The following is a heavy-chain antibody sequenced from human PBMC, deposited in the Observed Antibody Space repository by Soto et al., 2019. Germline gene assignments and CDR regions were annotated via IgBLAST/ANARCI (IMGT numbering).Heavy chain of an antibody. V-gene: IGHV4-39*01. Sequence: QLQLQESGPGLVKPSETLSLTCSVSGGSISRSPYYWGWIRQPPGKGLEWIGSIHYSGSTNYNPSLQSRVTLPVDTSTNQFSLKLDSVTAADTAVYYCARIGGLMVQGVETWFDPWGQGTLVTVSS. J-gene: IGHJ5*02. D-gene: IGHD3-10*01. CDR2: IHYSGST. CDR3: ARIGGLMVQGVETWFDP. CDR1: GGSISRSPYY.